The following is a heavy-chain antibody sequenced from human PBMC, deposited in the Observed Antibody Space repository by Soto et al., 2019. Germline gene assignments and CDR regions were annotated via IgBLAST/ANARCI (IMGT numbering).Heavy chain of an antibody. V-gene: IGHV1-18*01. CDR3: ARDAYYDFWSGYFYHYYYGMDV. CDR2: ISAYNGNT. D-gene: IGHD3-3*01. J-gene: IGHJ6*02. Sequence: ASVKVSCKASGYTFTSYGISWVRQAPGQGLEWMGWISAYNGNTNYAQKLQGRVTMTTDTSTSTAYMELRSLRSDDTAVYYCARDAYYDFWSGYFYHYYYGMDVWAQGTTVTVSS. CDR1: GYTFTSYG.